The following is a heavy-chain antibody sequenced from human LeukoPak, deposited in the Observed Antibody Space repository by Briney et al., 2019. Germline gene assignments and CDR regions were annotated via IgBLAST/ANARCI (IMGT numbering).Heavy chain of an antibody. V-gene: IGHV4-30-2*01. Sequence: SETLSLTCTVSGGSISSGGYYWSWIRQPPGKGLEWIGYIYHSGSTYYNPSLKSRVTISVDRSKNQFSLKLSSVTAADTAVYYCARDHYDFHFDYWGQGTLVTVSS. CDR3: ARDHYDFHFDY. CDR1: GGSISSGGYY. D-gene: IGHD3-3*01. CDR2: IYHSGST. J-gene: IGHJ4*02.